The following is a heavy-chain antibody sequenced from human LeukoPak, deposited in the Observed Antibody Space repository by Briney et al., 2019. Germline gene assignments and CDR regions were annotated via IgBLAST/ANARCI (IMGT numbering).Heavy chain of an antibody. CDR1: VGSISGYN. Sequence: PSETLSLTCTVSVGSISGYNWSWIRQPPGKGLEWIGSVSYSGSTNNNPSLKTRVTISVATSQLQFPLNVNSMAAAATAVYYCARGRPYYFGSGNYYSFDIWGQGTLVTVSS. D-gene: IGHD3-10*01. CDR2: VSYSGST. J-gene: IGHJ4*02. V-gene: IGHV4-59*01. CDR3: ARGRPYYFGSGNYYSFDI.